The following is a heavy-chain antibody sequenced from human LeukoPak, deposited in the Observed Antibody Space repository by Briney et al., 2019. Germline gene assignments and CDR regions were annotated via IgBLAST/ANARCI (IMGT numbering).Heavy chain of an antibody. CDR3: TIGDGYTVVTPGGY. V-gene: IGHV3-49*04. D-gene: IGHD4-23*01. Sequence: GGSLRPSCTASGFTFGDYAMSWVRQAPGKGLEWVGFIRSKAYGGTTEYAASVKGRFTISRDDSKSIAYLQMNSLKTEDTAVYYCTIGDGYTVVTPGGYWGQGTLVTVSS. CDR2: IRSKAYGGTT. CDR1: GFTFGDYA. J-gene: IGHJ4*02.